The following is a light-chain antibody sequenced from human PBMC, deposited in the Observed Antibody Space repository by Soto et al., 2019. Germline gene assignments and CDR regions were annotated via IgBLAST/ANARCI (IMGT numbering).Light chain of an antibody. Sequence: QSVLTQPPSVSGAPGQRVTISCTGSSSNIGAGYDVHWYQQLPGTAPKLLIYGNSNRPSGVPDRFSGSKSGTSASLAITGLQAEDEADSDCQSYASSLSGYVFGTGTKVTVL. V-gene: IGLV1-40*01. CDR3: QSYASSLSGYV. CDR2: GNS. CDR1: SSNIGAGYD. J-gene: IGLJ1*01.